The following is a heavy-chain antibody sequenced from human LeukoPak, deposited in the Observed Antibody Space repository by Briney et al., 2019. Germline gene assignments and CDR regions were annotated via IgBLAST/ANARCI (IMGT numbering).Heavy chain of an antibody. V-gene: IGHV4-59*01. Sequence: SSETLSLTCTVSGGSISSYYWSWIRQPPGKGLEWIGYIYYSGSTNYNPSLKSRVTISVDTSKNQFSLKLSSVTAADTAVYYCARDRGDHWFDPWGQGTLVTVSS. D-gene: IGHD5-24*01. J-gene: IGHJ5*02. CDR1: GGSISSYY. CDR3: ARDRGDHWFDP. CDR2: IYYSGST.